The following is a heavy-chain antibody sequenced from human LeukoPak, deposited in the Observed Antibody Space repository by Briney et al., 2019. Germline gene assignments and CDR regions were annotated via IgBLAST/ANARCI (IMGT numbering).Heavy chain of an antibody. CDR3: AKDHYGDYVEYFDY. D-gene: IGHD4-17*01. V-gene: IGHV3-23*01. J-gene: IGHJ4*02. CDR1: GFTFSSYA. Sequence: PGGSLRPSCAASGFTFSSYAMSWVRQAPGKGLEWVSAISGSGGSTYYADSVKGRFTISRDNSKNTLCLQMNSLRAEDTAVYYCAKDHYGDYVEYFDYWGQGTLVTVSS. CDR2: ISGSGGST.